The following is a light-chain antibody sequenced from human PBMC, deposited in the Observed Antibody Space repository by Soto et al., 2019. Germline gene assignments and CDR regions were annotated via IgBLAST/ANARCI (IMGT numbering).Light chain of an antibody. Sequence: DIQMTQSPSSLSASVGDRVTITCRASQNIKKYLNWYQQKPGKAPNLLIYTASSLQVGVPSRFSGSGSGTDFTLTISSLQPEDSATYYCQQRFGTPLTFGGGTKVEIK. V-gene: IGKV1-39*01. CDR1: QNIKKY. CDR3: QQRFGTPLT. CDR2: TAS. J-gene: IGKJ4*01.